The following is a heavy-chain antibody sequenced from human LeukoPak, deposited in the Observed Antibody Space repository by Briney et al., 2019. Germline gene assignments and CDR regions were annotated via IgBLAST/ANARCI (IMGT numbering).Heavy chain of an antibody. CDR1: GGSISSYY. Sequence: KASETLSLTCTVSGGSISSYYWSWIRQPPGKGLEWIGSIYYSGSTNYNPSLKSRVTISVDTSKNQFSLKLSSVTAADTAVYYCAAMVRGVQDYWGQGTLATVSS. CDR2: IYYSGST. CDR3: AAMVRGVQDY. V-gene: IGHV4-59*01. D-gene: IGHD3-10*01. J-gene: IGHJ4*02.